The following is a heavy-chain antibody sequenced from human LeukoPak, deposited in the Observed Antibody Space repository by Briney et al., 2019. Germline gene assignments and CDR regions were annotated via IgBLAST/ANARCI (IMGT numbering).Heavy chain of an antibody. Sequence: KASETLSLTCAVYGGSFSGYYWSWIRQPPGKGLEWIGSIYHSGSTYYNPSLKSRVTISVDTSKNQFSLKLSSVTAADTAVYYCARMGGYDYFDYWGQGTLVTVSS. D-gene: IGHD5-12*01. J-gene: IGHJ4*02. V-gene: IGHV4-34*01. CDR3: ARMGGYDYFDY. CDR1: GGSFSGYY. CDR2: IYHSGST.